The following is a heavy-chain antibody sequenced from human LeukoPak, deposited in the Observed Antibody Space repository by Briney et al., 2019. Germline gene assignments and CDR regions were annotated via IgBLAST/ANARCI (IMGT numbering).Heavy chain of an antibody. CDR1: GFTFSSYA. J-gene: IGHJ4*02. Sequence: GGSLRLSCAASGFTFSSYAMHWVRQAPGKGLEWVAVISYDGSNKYYADSVKGRSTISGDNSKNTLYLQMNSLRAEDTAVYYCARVTRPFLGYCTNGVCSKLRYWGQGTLVTVSS. V-gene: IGHV3-30-3*01. CDR2: ISYDGSNK. D-gene: IGHD2-8*01. CDR3: ARVTRPFLGYCTNGVCSKLRY.